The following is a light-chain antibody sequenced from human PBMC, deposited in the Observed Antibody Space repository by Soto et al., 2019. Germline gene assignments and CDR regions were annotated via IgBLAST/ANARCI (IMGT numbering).Light chain of an antibody. J-gene: IGLJ2*01. CDR2: EVS. CDR1: SSDVGGYNY. CDR3: SSYAGSNNVV. V-gene: IGLV2-8*01. Sequence: QSVLTQPPSASGSPGQSVTISCTGTSSDVGGYNYVSWYQRHPGEAPKLMIYEVSKRPSGVPDRFSGSKSGNTASLTVSGLQAEDEADYYCSSYAGSNNVVFGGGTKVTVL.